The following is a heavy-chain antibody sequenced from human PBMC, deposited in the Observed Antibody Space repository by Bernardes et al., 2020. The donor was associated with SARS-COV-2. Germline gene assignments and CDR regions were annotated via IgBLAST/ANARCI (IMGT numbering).Heavy chain of an antibody. D-gene: IGHD3-3*01. CDR1: GYTFTSYY. CDR2: INPSGGST. V-gene: IGHV1-46*01. Sequence: ASVKVSCKASGYTFTSYYMHWVRQAPGQGLEWMGIINPSGGSTSYAQKFQGRVTMTRDTSTSTVYMELSSLRSEDTAVYYCARDRSAPSTNFGVVIAYSSWFDPWGQGTLVNVSS. CDR3: ARDRSAPSTNFGVVIAYSSWFDP. J-gene: IGHJ5*02.